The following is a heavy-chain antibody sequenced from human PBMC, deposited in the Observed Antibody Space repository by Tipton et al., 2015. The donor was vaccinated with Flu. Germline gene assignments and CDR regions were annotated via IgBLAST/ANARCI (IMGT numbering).Heavy chain of an antibody. CDR3: AREGRNSGGLDY. V-gene: IGHV4-34*01. CDR2: INDSEIT. J-gene: IGHJ4*02. D-gene: IGHD1-26*01. Sequence: TLSLTCAVYGGSFGDYYWNWIRQPPGKGLEWIGEINDSEITKYRPSLMSRLTISMDTSKRQISLELASVTAADTAVYFCAREGRNSGGLDYWGQGTLVTVSS. CDR1: GGSFGDYY.